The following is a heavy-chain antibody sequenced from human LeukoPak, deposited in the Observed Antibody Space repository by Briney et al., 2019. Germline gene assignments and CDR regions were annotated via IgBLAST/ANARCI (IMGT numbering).Heavy chain of an antibody. CDR1: GFTFSSYA. J-gene: IGHJ4*02. D-gene: IGHD3-16*01. CDR3: AKGYYDYVWGSYYFDY. Sequence: GGSLRLSCAASGFTFSSYAMSWVGQAPGKGLEWVSAISGSGGSTYYADSVKGRFTISRDKSRDTLYLQMNSLRAEDTAVYYCAKGYYDYVWGSYYFDYWGQGTLVTVSS. V-gene: IGHV3-23*01. CDR2: ISGSGGST.